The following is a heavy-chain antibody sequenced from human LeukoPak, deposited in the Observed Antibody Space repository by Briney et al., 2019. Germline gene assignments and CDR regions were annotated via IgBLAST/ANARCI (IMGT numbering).Heavy chain of an antibody. CDR2: ISYDGSNK. CDR1: GFTFSSYG. Sequence: PGGSLRLSCAASGFTFSSYGMHWVRQAPGKGLEWVAVISYDGSNKYYADSVKGRFTISRDNSKNTLYLQMNSLRAEDTAVYYCASHVVGAFDAFDIWGQGTMVTVSS. CDR3: ASHVVGAFDAFDI. V-gene: IGHV3-30*03. D-gene: IGHD1-26*01. J-gene: IGHJ3*02.